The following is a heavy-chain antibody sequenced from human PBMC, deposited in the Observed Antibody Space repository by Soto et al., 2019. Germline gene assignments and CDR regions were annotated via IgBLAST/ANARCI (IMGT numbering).Heavy chain of an antibody. Sequence: QVHLVQSGAEVKKPGASVKVSCKGSGYAFTTYGITWVRQAPGQGLEWMGWISAHNGNTNYTQKLQGRVTVTRDTATSTADMALRSLRSDGTAVYYCARGRYGDYWGQGALVTVSS. J-gene: IGHJ4*02. CDR2: ISAHNGNT. CDR1: GYAFTTYG. V-gene: IGHV1-18*01. CDR3: ARGRYGDY. D-gene: IGHD1-1*01.